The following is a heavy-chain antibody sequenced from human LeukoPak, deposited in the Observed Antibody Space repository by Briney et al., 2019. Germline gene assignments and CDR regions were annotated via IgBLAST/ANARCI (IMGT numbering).Heavy chain of an antibody. CDR3: ARVPGGAYYFDY. CDR2: PYSGGGT. CDR1: GFTVSSNY. D-gene: IGHD3-16*01. J-gene: IGHJ4*02. Sequence: GRSLRLSCAASGFTVSSNYMSWVRQAPGQGLEWVSVPYSGGGTYYADSVQGRFTISRDNSKNTLYLQMNSLRAEDTAVYYCARVPGGAYYFDYWGQGTLVTVSS. V-gene: IGHV3-53*01.